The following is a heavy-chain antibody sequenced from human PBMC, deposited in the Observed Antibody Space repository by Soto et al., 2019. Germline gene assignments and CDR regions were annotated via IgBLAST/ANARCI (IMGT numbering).Heavy chain of an antibody. CDR1: GCTFSSYG. CDR3: ARDPGWDSSGYDYCDY. J-gene: IGHJ4*02. Sequence: QVQLVESGGGVVQPGRSLRLSCAASGCTFSSYGMHWFRQAPGKGLEWVAVIWYDGSNKYYADSVKGRFTSSRDNSKNPLYLQMNSLRAEDTAVYYCARDPGWDSSGYDYCDYWGQGTMVTVSS. CDR2: IWYDGSNK. D-gene: IGHD3-22*01. V-gene: IGHV3-33*01.